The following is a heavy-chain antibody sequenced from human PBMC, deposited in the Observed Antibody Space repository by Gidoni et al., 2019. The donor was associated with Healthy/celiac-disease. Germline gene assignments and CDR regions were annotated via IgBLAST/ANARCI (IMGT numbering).Heavy chain of an antibody. CDR1: GYSISSGYY. J-gene: IGHJ4*02. D-gene: IGHD6-19*01. Sequence: QVQLQESGPGLVKPSETLSLTCAVSGYSISSGYYWGWIRQPPGKGLEWIGSIYHSGSTYYNPSLKSRVTISVDTSKNQFSLKLSSVTAADTAVYYCARANQWLGNFDYWGQGTLVTVSS. CDR3: ARANQWLGNFDY. CDR2: IYHSGST. V-gene: IGHV4-38-2*01.